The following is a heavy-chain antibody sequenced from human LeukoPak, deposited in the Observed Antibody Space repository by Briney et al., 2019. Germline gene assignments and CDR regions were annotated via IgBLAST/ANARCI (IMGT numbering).Heavy chain of an antibody. CDR2: IYYSGST. V-gene: IGHV4-31*03. Sequence: PSETLSLTCTVSGGSISSGGYYWSWIRQHPGKGLEWIGYIYYSGSTYYNPSLKSRVTISVDTSKNQFSLKLSSVTAADTAVYYCARARPDTAMAVDYWGQGTLVTVSS. J-gene: IGHJ4*02. D-gene: IGHD5-18*01. CDR3: ARARPDTAMAVDY. CDR1: GGSISSGGYY.